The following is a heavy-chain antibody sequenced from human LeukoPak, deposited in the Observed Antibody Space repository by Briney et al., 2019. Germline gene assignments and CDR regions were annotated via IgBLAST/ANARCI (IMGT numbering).Heavy chain of an antibody. V-gene: IGHV3-7*01. D-gene: IGHD3-10*01. CDR3: VSWDGSGH. CDR2: IKQDGSEK. CDR1: GFTFSSYW. J-gene: IGHJ4*02. Sequence: GGSLRLSCAASGFTFSSYWMSWVRQAPGKGLEWVANIKQDGSEKYYVDSVKGRFTISRDDARNSLYLQMNSLRAEDTAVYYCVSWDGSGHWGQGTLVTVSS.